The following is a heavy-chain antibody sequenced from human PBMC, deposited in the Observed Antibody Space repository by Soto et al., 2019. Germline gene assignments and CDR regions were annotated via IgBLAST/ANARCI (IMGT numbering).Heavy chain of an antibody. D-gene: IGHD6-6*01. J-gene: IGHJ6*02. CDR3: ARHFPMLARSIAARRQNYGMDV. Sequence: PGESLKFSCKGSGYSFTSYWIGWVRQMPGKGLEWMGIIYPGDSDTRYSPSFQGQVTISADKSISTAYLQWSSLKASDTAMYYCARHFPMLARSIAARRQNYGMDVWGQGTTVTVSS. CDR1: GYSFTSYW. CDR2: IYPGDSDT. V-gene: IGHV5-51*01.